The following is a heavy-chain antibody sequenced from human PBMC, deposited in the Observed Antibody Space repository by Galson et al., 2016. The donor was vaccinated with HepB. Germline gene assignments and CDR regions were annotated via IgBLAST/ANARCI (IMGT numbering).Heavy chain of an antibody. CDR3: ARDEGGLMTTVRFDP. CDR2: IIPKFSTP. Sequence: SVKVSCKASGGTFSNYAISWVRQAPGQGLEWMGGIIPKFSTPKYAKKSRGRVAITADESMSTAYMELSSLRSEDTAVYYCARDEGGLMTTVRFDPWGQGTLVTVSS. V-gene: IGHV1-69*13. D-gene: IGHD4-17*01. J-gene: IGHJ5*02. CDR1: GGTFSNYA.